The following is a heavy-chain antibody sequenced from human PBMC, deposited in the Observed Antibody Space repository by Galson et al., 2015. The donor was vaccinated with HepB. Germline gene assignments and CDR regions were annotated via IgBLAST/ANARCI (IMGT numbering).Heavy chain of an antibody. D-gene: IGHD4-23*01. CDR2: ISWDGGST. J-gene: IGHJ4*02. Sequence: SLRLSCAASGFTFDDYTMHWVSQAPGKGLEWVSLISWDGGSTYYADSVKGRFTISRDNSKNSLYLQMNSLRTEDTALYYCAKDISDYGGNSGFDYWGQGTLVTVSS. CDR1: GFTFDDYT. V-gene: IGHV3-43*01. CDR3: AKDISDYGGNSGFDY.